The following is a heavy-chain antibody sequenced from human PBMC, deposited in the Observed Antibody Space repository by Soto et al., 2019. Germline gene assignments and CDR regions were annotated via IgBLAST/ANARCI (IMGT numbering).Heavy chain of an antibody. V-gene: IGHV1-8*01. CDR2: MNPNSGNT. CDR1: GYTFTSYD. D-gene: IGHD3-16*02. CDR3: ASSVMIKFGGVIANDY. J-gene: IGHJ4*02. Sequence: ASVKVSCKASGYTFTSYDINWVRQATGQGLEWMGWMNPNSGNTGYAQKFQGRVTMTRNTSISTAYMELSSLRSEDTAVYYCASSVMIKFGGVIANDYWGRGSLVTVSS.